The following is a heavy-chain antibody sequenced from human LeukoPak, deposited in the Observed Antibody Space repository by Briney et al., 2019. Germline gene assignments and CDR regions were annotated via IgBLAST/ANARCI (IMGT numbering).Heavy chain of an antibody. J-gene: IGHJ4*02. CDR1: GFTFSSYS. CDR2: ISSSSSYI. CDR3: ARDPGPATAIPYFDY. Sequence: GGSLRLSCAASGFTFSSYSMNWVRQAPGKGLEWVSSISSSSSYIYYADSVKGRFTISRDNAKNSLYLQMNSLRAEDTAVYYCARDPGPATAIPYFDYWGQGTLVTVSS. V-gene: IGHV3-21*01. D-gene: IGHD2-2*02.